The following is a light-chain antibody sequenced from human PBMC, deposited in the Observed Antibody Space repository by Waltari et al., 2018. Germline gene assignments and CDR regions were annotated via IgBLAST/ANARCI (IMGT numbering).Light chain of an antibody. CDR1: TSDVGSYDL. CDR3: CSYAGRGTYV. CDR2: EGF. J-gene: IGLJ1*01. Sequence: QSALTQPASVSGTPGQSITISCSGTTSDVGSYDLVSWYQQHPGEAPKLLICEGFKRPPDTSSRFSGAKSGRTASLTISGLQPEDEADYYCCSYAGRGTYVFGSGTKVTVL. V-gene: IGLV2-23*01.